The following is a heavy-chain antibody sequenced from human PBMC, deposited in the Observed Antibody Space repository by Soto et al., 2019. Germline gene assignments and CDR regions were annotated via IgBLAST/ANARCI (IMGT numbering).Heavy chain of an antibody. D-gene: IGHD5-18*01. J-gene: IGHJ1*01. V-gene: IGHV4-38-2*01. CDR3: ARTDTTIVTFHH. CDR2: IFHSGST. CDR1: PYSFSSAYY. Sequence: PSETLSLTCAVSPYSFSSAYYWGWIRQPPGKGLEWIGSIFHSGSTHYNPSLQSRGTISMDRSRNQFSLNLTSVTAADTAVYYCARTDTTIVTFHHWGQGNRGTVSS.